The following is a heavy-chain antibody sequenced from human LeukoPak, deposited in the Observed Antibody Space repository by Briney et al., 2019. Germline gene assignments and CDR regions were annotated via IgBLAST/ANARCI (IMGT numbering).Heavy chain of an antibody. CDR3: GRDLPTVTSIDY. V-gene: IGHV3-21*06. D-gene: IGHD4-17*01. J-gene: IGHJ4*02. CDR2: ISGSSGYI. CDR1: GFTFSHYY. Sequence: GGSLRLSCAASGFTFSHYYMTWVRQAPGKGLEWVSSISGSSGYIFYADSVKGRFTISRDNAKNSLYLQMNSLRAEDMAVYYCGRDLPTVTSIDYWGQGTLVTVSS.